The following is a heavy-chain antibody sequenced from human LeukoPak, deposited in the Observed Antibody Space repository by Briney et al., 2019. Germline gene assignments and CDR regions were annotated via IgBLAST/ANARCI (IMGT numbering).Heavy chain of an antibody. CDR3: AGNPGIAAAGTFDY. D-gene: IGHD6-13*01. V-gene: IGHV1-18*01. CDR2: VSAYADDT. J-gene: IGHJ4*02. Sequence: ASVKVSCKASGYTFTSYGISWVRQAPGQGLEWMGWVSAYADDTNYVQKFRGRITMTTDTSTSTAYMELRSLRSEDTAVYYCAGNPGIAAAGTFDYWGQGTLVTVSS. CDR1: GYTFTSYG.